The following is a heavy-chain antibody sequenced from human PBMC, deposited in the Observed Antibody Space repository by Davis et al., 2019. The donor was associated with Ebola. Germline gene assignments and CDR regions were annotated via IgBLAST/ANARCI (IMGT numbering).Heavy chain of an antibody. CDR2: IIPIFGTA. D-gene: IGHD6-6*01. J-gene: IGHJ4*02. CDR3: ARDLGQLGDY. CDR1: GGTFSSYA. V-gene: IGHV1-69*13. Sequence: SVKVSCKASGGTFSSYAISWVRQAPGQGLEWMEGIIPIFGTANYAQKFHGRVTITADESTSTAYMELSSLRSEDTAVYYCARDLGQLGDYWGQGTLVTVSS.